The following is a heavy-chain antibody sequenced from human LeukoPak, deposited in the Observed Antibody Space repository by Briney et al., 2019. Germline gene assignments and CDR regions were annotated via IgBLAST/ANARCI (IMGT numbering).Heavy chain of an antibody. Sequence: GGSLRLSCAASGFTFSSYSMNWVRQAPGKGLEWVSGISWNSGSIGYADSVKGRFTISRDNAKNSLYLQMNSLRAEDMALYYCAKAEPGAYDSSGHLGAAFDIWGQGTMVTVSS. D-gene: IGHD3-22*01. CDR3: AKAEPGAYDSSGHLGAAFDI. CDR2: ISWNSGSI. V-gene: IGHV3-9*03. J-gene: IGHJ3*02. CDR1: GFTFSSYS.